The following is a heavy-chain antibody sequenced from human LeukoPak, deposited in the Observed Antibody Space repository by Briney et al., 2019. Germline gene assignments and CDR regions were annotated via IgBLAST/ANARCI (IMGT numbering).Heavy chain of an antibody. Sequence: PGGSLGLSCAASGFIFSSCAMSWVRQAPGKGLEWVSTTSRSGESTYYADSVKGRFTISRDNAKSSLHLQMTGLRAEDTAMYYCVKDSGWFHFDSWGQGTLVTVSS. CDR2: TSRSGEST. CDR3: VKDSGWFHFDS. D-gene: IGHD6-19*01. J-gene: IGHJ4*02. V-gene: IGHV3-23*01. CDR1: GFIFSSCA.